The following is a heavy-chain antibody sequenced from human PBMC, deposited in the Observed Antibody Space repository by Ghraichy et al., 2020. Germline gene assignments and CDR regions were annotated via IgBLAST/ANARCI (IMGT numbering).Heavy chain of an antibody. V-gene: IGHV4-34*01. Sequence: SETLSLTCAVYGGSFSGYYWSWIRQPPGKGLEWIGEINHSGSTNYNPSIKSRVTISVDTSKNQFSLKLSSVTAADTAVYYCARGRLDRGVIRYYYGMDVWGQGTTVTVSS. CDR2: INHSGST. D-gene: IGHD3-10*01. CDR3: ARGRLDRGVIRYYYGMDV. J-gene: IGHJ6*02. CDR1: GGSFSGYY.